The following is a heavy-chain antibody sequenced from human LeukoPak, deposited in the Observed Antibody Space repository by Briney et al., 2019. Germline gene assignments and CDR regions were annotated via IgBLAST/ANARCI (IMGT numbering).Heavy chain of an antibody. CDR1: GFTFSNYA. D-gene: IGHD1/OR15-1a*01. CDR2: INFRGGTT. CDR3: AKGEQGVDY. J-gene: IGHJ4*02. V-gene: IGHV3-23*01. Sequence: GGSLRLSCAASGFTFSNYAMSWVGQAPGKGLGWVSSINFRGGTTYYADSVKGRCTISRDNSKNTLYLQMNSLRAEDAAVYYCAKGEQGVDYWGQGTLVTVSS.